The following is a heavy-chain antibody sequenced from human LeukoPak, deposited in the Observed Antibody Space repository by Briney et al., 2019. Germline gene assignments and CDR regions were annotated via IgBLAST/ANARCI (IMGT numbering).Heavy chain of an antibody. CDR1: GGSFSGYY. J-gene: IGHJ4*02. CDR3: ARDRDSSFDY. V-gene: IGHV4-59*01. D-gene: IGHD6-19*01. CDR2: IYYSGST. Sequence: PSETLSLTCAVYGGSFSGYYWSWIRQPPGKGLEWIGYIYYSGSTNYNPSLKSRVTISVDTSKNQFSLKLSSVTAADTAVYYCARDRDSSFDYWGQGTLVTVSS.